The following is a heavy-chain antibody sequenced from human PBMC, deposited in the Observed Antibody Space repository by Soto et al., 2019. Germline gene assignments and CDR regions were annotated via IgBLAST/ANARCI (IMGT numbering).Heavy chain of an antibody. J-gene: IGHJ4*02. CDR1: GFTFSSYA. Sequence: EVQLLESGGGLVQPGGSLRLSCAASGFTFSSYAMNWVRQAPGKGLEWVSVISGSGGSTYYADSVKGRFTISRDNSKNTLYLLRNSLRAEATVVYYCARRSSSWYFDYWGEGTLVTVSS. CDR2: ISGSGGST. V-gene: IGHV3-23*01. D-gene: IGHD6-13*01. CDR3: ARRSSSWYFDY.